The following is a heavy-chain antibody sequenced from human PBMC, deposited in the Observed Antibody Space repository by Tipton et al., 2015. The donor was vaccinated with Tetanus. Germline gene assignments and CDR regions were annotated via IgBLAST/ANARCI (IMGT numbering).Heavy chain of an antibody. CDR3: ARRSPSIQVQFDY. V-gene: IGHV4-61*05. J-gene: IGHJ4*02. CDR1: GGSISSSSYY. CDR2: IYYSGST. D-gene: IGHD1-1*01. Sequence: TLSLTCTVSGGSISSSSYYWSWIRQPPGKGLEWIGYIYYSGSTNYNPSLKSRVTISVDTSKNQLSLKLSSVTAADTAVYYCARRSPSIQVQFDYWGQGTLVTVSS.